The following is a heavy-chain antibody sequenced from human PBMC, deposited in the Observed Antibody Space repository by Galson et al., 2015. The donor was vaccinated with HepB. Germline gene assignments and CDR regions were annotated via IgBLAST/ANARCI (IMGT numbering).Heavy chain of an antibody. CDR2: VYHSGTA. J-gene: IGHJ6*03. Sequence: SETLSLTCAVSGDSITSGHWWSWVRQSPGKGLEWIGEVYHSGTANYNPSLQSRVAISVDKSKNEFTLNVRPVTAADTAVYYCARVGEELLQGRGYYYYRDVWGKGITVTVSS. V-gene: IGHV4-4*02. CDR1: GDSITSGHW. D-gene: IGHD1-7*01. CDR3: ARVGEELLQGRGYYYYRDV.